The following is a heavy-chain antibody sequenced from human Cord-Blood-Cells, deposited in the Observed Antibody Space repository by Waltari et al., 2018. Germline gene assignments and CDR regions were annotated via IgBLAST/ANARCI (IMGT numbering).Heavy chain of an antibody. V-gene: IGHV1-69*09. Sequence: QVQLVQSGAEVKKPGSSVKVSCKASGGTLSSYAISWVRQAPGQGLEWMGRIIPILGIANYAQKFQGRVTITADKSTSTAYMELSSLRSEDTAVYYCARFTIFGVVTDDYWGQGTLVTVSS. CDR1: GGTLSSYA. CDR3: ARFTIFGVVTDDY. D-gene: IGHD3-3*01. CDR2: IIPILGIA. J-gene: IGHJ4*02.